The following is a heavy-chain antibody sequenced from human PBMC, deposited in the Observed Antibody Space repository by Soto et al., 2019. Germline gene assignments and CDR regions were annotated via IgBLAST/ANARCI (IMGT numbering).Heavy chain of an antibody. CDR2: ISWNSGNI. Sequence: GGSLRLSCAASGFTFDDYAMHWVRQPPGKGLEWVSGISWNSGNIGYADSVKGRFTISRDNSKNTQYLQMNSLRAEDTAVYYCAKEVWSGPMDVWGQGTTVTVSS. CDR3: AKEVWSGPMDV. J-gene: IGHJ6*02. CDR1: GFTFDDYA. D-gene: IGHD3-3*01. V-gene: IGHV3-9*01.